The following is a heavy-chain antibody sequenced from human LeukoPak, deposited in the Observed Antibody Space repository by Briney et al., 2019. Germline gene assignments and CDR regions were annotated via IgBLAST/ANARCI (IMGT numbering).Heavy chain of an antibody. D-gene: IGHD4-17*01. CDR2: IYYSGST. J-gene: IGHJ4*02. V-gene: IGHV4-59*12. CDR1: GGSISSYY. CDR3: ARVAYGDYEDPYFDY. Sequence: SETLSLTCTVSGGSISSYYWSWIRQPPGKGLEWIGYIYYSGSTTYNPSLKSRVTISVDTSKNQFSLKLSSVTAADTAVYYCARVAYGDYEDPYFDYWGXXTLVTVSS.